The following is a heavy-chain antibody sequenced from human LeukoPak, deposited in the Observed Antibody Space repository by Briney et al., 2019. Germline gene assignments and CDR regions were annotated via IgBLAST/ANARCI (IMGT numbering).Heavy chain of an antibody. D-gene: IGHD1-1*01. J-gene: IGHJ4*02. CDR1: GFTFSSYW. CDR3: ARLTRRYYFDY. CDR2: IKQDGSEK. Sequence: GGSLRLSCAASGFTFSSYWMSWVRQAPGKGLEWVANIKQDGSEKYYVDSVEGRFTISRDNAKNSLYLQMNSLRAEDTAVYYCARLTRRYYFDYWGQGTLVTVSS. V-gene: IGHV3-7*04.